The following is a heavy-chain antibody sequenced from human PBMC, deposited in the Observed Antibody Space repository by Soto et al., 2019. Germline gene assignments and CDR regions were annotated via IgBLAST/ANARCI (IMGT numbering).Heavy chain of an antibody. D-gene: IGHD6-13*01. Sequence: PSETLSLTCAVYGGSFSGYYWSWIRQPPGKGLEWIGEINHSGSTNYNPSLKSRVTISVDTSKNQFSLKLSSVTAADTAVYYCARASLIGQQLVRDFDYWGQGTLVTVSS. J-gene: IGHJ4*02. CDR3: ARASLIGQQLVRDFDY. CDR2: INHSGST. CDR1: GGSFSGYY. V-gene: IGHV4-34*01.